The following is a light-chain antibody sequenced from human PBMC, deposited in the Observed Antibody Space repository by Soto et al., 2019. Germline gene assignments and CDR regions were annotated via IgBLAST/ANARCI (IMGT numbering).Light chain of an antibody. CDR3: QQNDNLPPT. Sequence: DIQMTQSPSSLSASVGDRVTITCQASQDMSNYLNWYQQKPGKAPKLLIYDASNLETGVPSRFSGSGSGTDFTFTISSLQPEDIATYYCQQNDNLPPTFGQGTKLEI. CDR2: DAS. V-gene: IGKV1-33*01. CDR1: QDMSNY. J-gene: IGKJ2*01.